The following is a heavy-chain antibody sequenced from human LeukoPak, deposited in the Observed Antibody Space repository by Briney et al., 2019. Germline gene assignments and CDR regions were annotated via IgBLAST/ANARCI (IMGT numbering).Heavy chain of an antibody. J-gene: IGHJ4*02. Sequence: GSLRLSCAASGFTVSSNYMSWIRQPPGKGLEWIGEINHSGSTNYNPSLKSRVTMSVDTSKNQFSLKLSSVTAADTAVYYCARGGIYGDRFDYWGQGTLVTVSS. CDR2: INHSGST. CDR3: ARGGIYGDRFDY. V-gene: IGHV4-34*01. D-gene: IGHD4-17*01. CDR1: GFTVSSNY.